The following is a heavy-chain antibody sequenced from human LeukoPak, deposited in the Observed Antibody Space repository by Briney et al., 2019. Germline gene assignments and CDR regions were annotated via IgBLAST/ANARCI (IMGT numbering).Heavy chain of an antibody. CDR1: GYTFTGYY. Sequence: ASVKVSCKASGYTFTGYYMHWVRQAPGQGLEWMGWINPNSGGTNYAQKFQGRVTMTRDTSISTAYMELSRLRSDDTAVYYCARDSRETLRDYYYYYMDVWGKGTTVTVSS. J-gene: IGHJ6*03. CDR2: INPNSGGT. CDR3: ARDSRETLRDYYYYYMDV. V-gene: IGHV1-2*02. D-gene: IGHD3-16*01.